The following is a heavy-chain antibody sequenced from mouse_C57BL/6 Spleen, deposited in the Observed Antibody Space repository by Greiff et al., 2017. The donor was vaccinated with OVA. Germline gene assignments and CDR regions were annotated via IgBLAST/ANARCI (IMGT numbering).Heavy chain of an antibody. CDR3: AGYSNYVGFAY. J-gene: IGHJ3*01. CDR1: GYTFTDYY. CDR2: INPYNGGT. D-gene: IGHD2-5*01. V-gene: IGHV1-19*01. Sequence: EVQLQQSGPVLVKPGASVKMSCKASGYTFTDYYMNWVKQSHGKSLEWIGVINPYNGGTSYNQKFKGKATLTVDKSSSTAYMELNSLTSEDSAVYYCAGYSNYVGFAYWGQGTLVTVSA.